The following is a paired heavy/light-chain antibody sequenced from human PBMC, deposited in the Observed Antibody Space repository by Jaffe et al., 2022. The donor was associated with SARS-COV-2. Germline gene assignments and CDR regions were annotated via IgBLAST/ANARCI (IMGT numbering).Light chain of an antibody. CDR2: KAS. Sequence: IQMTQSPSTVSAAVGDRVTITCRASQSISSWLAWYQQKPGKAPRLLIYKASTLENGVPSRFSGSGSGTEFTLTISSLQADDFATYYCQQYSGFSQTFGQGTKVEIK. V-gene: IGKV1-5*03. CDR1: QSISSW. CDR3: QQYSGFSQT. J-gene: IGKJ1*01.
Heavy chain of an antibody. CDR1: GYIFTNFG. J-gene: IGHJ4*02. V-gene: IGHV1-18*01. CDR2: ISTYNGNT. D-gene: IGHD2-2*01. CDR3: ARPYACSSYSCSLDH. Sequence: QVQLVQSGAEVKKPGASVKVSCKASGYIFTNFGITWVRQAPGQGLEWMGGISTYNGNTNYAQKLQGRVTMTTDTSTSTGYMELRSLTSDDTAVYYCARPYACSSYSCSLDHWGQGTLVTVSS.